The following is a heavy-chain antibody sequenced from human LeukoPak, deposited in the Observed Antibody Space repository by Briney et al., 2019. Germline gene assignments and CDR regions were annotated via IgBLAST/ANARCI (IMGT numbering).Heavy chain of an antibody. D-gene: IGHD3-22*01. CDR3: ARGQPFPDNSGYYVDY. Sequence: PSQTLSLTCTVSGVSISSAGYYWSWVRQHPGKGLEWIGYIYYSGSVYYNPSLKSLITISADTSENQFSLKLSSVTVADTAVDYCARGQPFPDNSGYYVDYWGQGTLVTVSS. J-gene: IGHJ4*02. V-gene: IGHV4-31*01. CDR1: GVSISSAGYY. CDR2: IYYSGSV.